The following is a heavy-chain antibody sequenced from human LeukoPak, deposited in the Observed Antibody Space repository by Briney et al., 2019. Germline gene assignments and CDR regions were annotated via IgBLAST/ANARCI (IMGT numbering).Heavy chain of an antibody. CDR3: ARDGGEYCSSTCCDPGY. CDR2: IIPIFGTA. V-gene: IGHV1-69*06. J-gene: IGHJ4*02. Sequence: SVRLSCEASGGTFSSYAISWVRQAPGQGLEWMGRIIPIFGTANYAQKFQGRVTITADKSTSTAYMELSSLRSEDTAVYYCARDGGEYCSSTCCDPGYWGQGTLVTVSS. D-gene: IGHD2-2*01. CDR1: GGTFSSYA.